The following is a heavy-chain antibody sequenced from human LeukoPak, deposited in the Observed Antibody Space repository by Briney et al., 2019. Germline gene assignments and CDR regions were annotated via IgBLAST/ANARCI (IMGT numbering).Heavy chain of an antibody. D-gene: IGHD6-6*01. CDR3: AKDEDPRIAARPGWFDP. CDR2: IRYDGSNK. V-gene: IGHV3-30*02. CDR1: GFTFSSYG. J-gene: IGHJ5*02. Sequence: GGSLRLSCAASGFTFSSYGMHWVRQAPGKGLEWVAFIRYDGSNKYYADSVKGRFTISRDNSKNTLYLQMNSLRAEDTAVYYCAKDEDPRIAARPGWFDPWGQGTLVTVSS.